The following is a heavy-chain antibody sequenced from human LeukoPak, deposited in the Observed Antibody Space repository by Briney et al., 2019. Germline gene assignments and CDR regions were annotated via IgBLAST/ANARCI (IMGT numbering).Heavy chain of an antibody. J-gene: IGHJ5*02. CDR2: INPNNGGT. CDR3: ARSPSITGTTNWFDP. Sequence: ASVKVSCKASGYTFTGYYMHWVRQAPGQGLDWMGWINPNNGGTNYAQKFQGRVTMTRDTSISTAYMELSSLRSDDTAVYYCARSPSITGTTNWFDPWGQGTLVTVSS. CDR1: GYTFTGYY. D-gene: IGHD1-7*01. V-gene: IGHV1-2*02.